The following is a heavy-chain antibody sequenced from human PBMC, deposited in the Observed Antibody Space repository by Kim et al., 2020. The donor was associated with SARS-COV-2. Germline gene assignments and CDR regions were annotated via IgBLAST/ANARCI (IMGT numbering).Heavy chain of an antibody. J-gene: IGHJ4*02. Sequence: SETLSLTCAVYGGSFSGYYLSWIRQPPGKGLEWIGEINHSGSTNYNPSLKSRVTILVDTSKNQFSLQLSSVTAADTAVYYCARGRRECLVRYFDYWGEGT. CDR2: INHSGST. CDR1: GGSFSGYY. D-gene: IGHD6-19*01. V-gene: IGHV4-34*01. CDR3: ARGRRECLVRYFDY.